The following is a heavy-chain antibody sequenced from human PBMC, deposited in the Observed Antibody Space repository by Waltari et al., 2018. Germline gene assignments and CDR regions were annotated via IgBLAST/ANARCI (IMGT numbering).Heavy chain of an antibody. V-gene: IGHV4-39*01. J-gene: IGHJ4*02. Sequence: QLQLQESGPGLVKPSETLSLTCTVSGGSISSSSYYWGWLRQPPGKGLEWIGSIYYSGSTYYNPSLKSRVTISVDTSKNQFSLKLSSVTAADTAVYYCARHGRIMATISHWGQGTLVTVSS. D-gene: IGHD5-12*01. CDR3: ARHGRIMATISH. CDR2: IYYSGST. CDR1: GGSISSSSYY.